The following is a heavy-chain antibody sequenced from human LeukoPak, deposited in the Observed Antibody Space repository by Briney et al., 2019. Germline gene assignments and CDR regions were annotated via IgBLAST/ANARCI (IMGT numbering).Heavy chain of an antibody. CDR3: ANSDTYCSGGSCPPNTFDAFDI. Sequence: SETLSLTCTVSDGSVSFSSYFWGWIRQPPGKGLEWLGTIDYSGITYYNVSLKSRVTISVDRPKSQISLQLTSVTATDTAVYYCANSDTYCSGGSCPPNTFDAFDIWGQGTMVTVSS. J-gene: IGHJ3*02. CDR1: DGSVSFSSYF. CDR2: IDYSGIT. D-gene: IGHD2-15*01. V-gene: IGHV4-39*01.